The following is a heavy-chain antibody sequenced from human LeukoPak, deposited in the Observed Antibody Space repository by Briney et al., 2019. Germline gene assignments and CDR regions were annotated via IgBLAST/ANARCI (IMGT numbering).Heavy chain of an antibody. J-gene: IGHJ1*01. CDR3: ARDLVKSGYFSEYFQH. D-gene: IGHD3-3*01. CDR1: GYTFTSYD. V-gene: IGHV1-8*03. Sequence: ASVKVSCKASGYTFTSYDINWVRQATGQGLEWTGWMNPNSGNTGYAQKFQGRVTITRNTSISTAYMELRSLRSDDTAVYYCARDLVKSGYFSEYFQHWGQGTLVTVSS. CDR2: MNPNSGNT.